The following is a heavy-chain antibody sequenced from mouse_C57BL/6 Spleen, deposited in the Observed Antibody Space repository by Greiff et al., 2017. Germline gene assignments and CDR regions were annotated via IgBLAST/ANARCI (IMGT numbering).Heavy chain of an antibody. J-gene: IGHJ2*01. Sequence: EVQLVESGGGLVKPGASLKLSCAASGFTFSDYGMHWVRQAPEKGLEWVAYISSGSSTIYYADKVKGRFTISRDKAKNTLFLQMSSLRSEDTAMYYCAREGSYYFDYWGQGTTLTVSS. V-gene: IGHV5-17*01. CDR1: GFTFSDYG. CDR3: AREGSYYFDY. CDR2: ISSGSSTI.